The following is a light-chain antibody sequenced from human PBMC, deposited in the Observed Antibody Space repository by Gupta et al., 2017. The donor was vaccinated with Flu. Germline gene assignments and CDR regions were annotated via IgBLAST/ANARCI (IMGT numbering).Light chain of an antibody. Sequence: DIVMTQSPLSLPVTPGEPASISCRSSQSLLHSNGYNYLDWYLQKPGQSPQLLTHLGSNRASGVPDRFSGSGSGTDFTLKISRVEAEDVGVYYCMQALQTTWTFGQGTKVEIK. V-gene: IGKV2-28*01. J-gene: IGKJ1*01. CDR3: MQALQTTWT. CDR2: LGS. CDR1: QSLLHSNGYNY.